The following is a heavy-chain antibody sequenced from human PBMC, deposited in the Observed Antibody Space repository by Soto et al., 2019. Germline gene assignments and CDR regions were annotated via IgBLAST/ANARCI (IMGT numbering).Heavy chain of an antibody. D-gene: IGHD5-12*01. CDR3: ARGGGYAVDF. CDR2: INTDTGAT. CDR1: GYTFTDNS. J-gene: IGHJ4*02. Sequence: QVQLVQSGGELRKPGASVKVSCKASGYTFTDNSITWVRQAPGQGLEWMGWINTDTGATRSTQKXXXXXXXXTXXXXXXXXXXXTGLRSDXXXXYYCARGGGYAVDFWGQGTLVAVSS. V-gene: IGHV1-18*01.